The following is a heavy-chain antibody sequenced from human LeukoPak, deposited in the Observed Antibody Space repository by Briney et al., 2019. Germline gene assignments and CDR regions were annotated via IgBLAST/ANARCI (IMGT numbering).Heavy chain of an antibody. CDR3: AGLVGRYSSGLYYYYFDY. Sequence: SETLSLTCTVSGDSINSLDLWSWVRQPPGQGLEWIGEMYLSGTTHSNPSVKSRVTISIDKSKNQFFLNLSSVTAADTAAYYCAGLVGRYSSGLYYYYFDYWGQGTLVTVSS. J-gene: IGHJ4*02. CDR1: GDSINSLDL. CDR2: MYLSGTT. V-gene: IGHV4-4*02. D-gene: IGHD3-22*01.